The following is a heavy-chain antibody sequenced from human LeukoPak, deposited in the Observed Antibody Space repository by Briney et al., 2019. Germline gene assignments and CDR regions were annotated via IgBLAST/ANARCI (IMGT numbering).Heavy chain of an antibody. CDR1: GFTFSSYE. CDR2: ISSSGSTI. CDR3: AREWLDRFDY. J-gene: IGHJ4*02. D-gene: IGHD6-19*01. V-gene: IGHV3-48*03. Sequence: GGSLRLSCAASGFTFSSYEMNWVRQAPGKGLEWVSYISSSGSTIYYADSVKGRFTISRDNAKNSLYLQMNSLRAEDTAVYYCAREWLDRFDYWGQGTLVTVSS.